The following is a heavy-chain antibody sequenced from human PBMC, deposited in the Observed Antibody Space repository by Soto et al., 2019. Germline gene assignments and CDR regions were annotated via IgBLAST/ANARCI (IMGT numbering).Heavy chain of an antibody. J-gene: IGHJ4*02. D-gene: IGHD1-26*01. V-gene: IGHV3-48*03. Sequence: GSLRLSCAASGFTFSSYEMNWVRQAPGKGLEWVSYISSSGSTIYYADSVKGRFTISRDNAKNSLYLQMNSLRAEDTAVYYCARDIVGAAVDYWGQGTLVTVSS. CDR2: ISSSGSTI. CDR1: GFTFSSYE. CDR3: ARDIVGAAVDY.